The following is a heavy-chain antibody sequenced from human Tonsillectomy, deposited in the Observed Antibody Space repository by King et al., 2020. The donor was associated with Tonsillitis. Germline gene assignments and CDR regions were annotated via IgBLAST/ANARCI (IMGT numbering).Heavy chain of an antibody. D-gene: IGHD6-13*01. V-gene: IGHV4-34*01. J-gene: IGHJ5*02. CDR1: GGSFSGYY. Sequence: VQLQQWGAGLLKPSETLSLTCAVYGGSFSGYYWSWIRQPPGKGLEWIGEINHSGSTNYNPSLKSRVTISVDTSKNQFSLKLSSVTAADTAVYYCARGLTAAVEDNWFDPWGQGTLVPVSS. CDR2: INHSGST. CDR3: ARGLTAAVEDNWFDP.